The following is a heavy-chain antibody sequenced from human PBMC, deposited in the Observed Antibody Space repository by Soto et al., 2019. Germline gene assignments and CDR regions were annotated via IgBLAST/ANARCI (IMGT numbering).Heavy chain of an antibody. CDR3: ARVIWSGHLTSDL. CDR1: GLTFSSNS. J-gene: IGHJ5*02. CDR2: ISSSSSTI. V-gene: IGHV3-48*02. D-gene: IGHD3-3*01. Sequence: EVQVVESGGGLVQPGGSLSLSCAASGLTFSSNSMTWVRQAPGKGLEWISYISSSSSTIYADSVKGRFTISRDNAKNSLYLQMNSLRDEDTAVYYCARVIWSGHLTSDLWGQGTLVTVSS.